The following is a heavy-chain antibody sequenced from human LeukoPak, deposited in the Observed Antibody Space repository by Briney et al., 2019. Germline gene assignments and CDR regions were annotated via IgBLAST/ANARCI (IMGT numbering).Heavy chain of an antibody. CDR1: GFTFSSYA. Sequence: GGNLRLSCAASGFTFSSYAMSWVRQAPGKGREWVSAISGSSAITCYTDSVKGRFTIYRENSKTTMYLQMNSLRAEDTAVYYCAKDPSGLWAFDYWGQGTLVTVSS. J-gene: IGHJ4*02. D-gene: IGHD5-12*01. CDR3: AKDPSGLWAFDY. CDR2: ISGSSAIT. V-gene: IGHV3-23*01.